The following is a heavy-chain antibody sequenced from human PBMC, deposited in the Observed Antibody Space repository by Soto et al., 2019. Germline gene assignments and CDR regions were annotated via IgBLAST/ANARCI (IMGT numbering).Heavy chain of an antibody. V-gene: IGHV7-4-1*01. D-gene: IGHD3-3*01. J-gene: IGHJ5*02. CDR2: INTNTGNP. Sequence: ASVKVSCKASGYTFTSYAMNWVRQAPGQGLEWMGWINTNTGNPTYVQGFTGRFVFSLDTSVSTAYLQICSLKAEDTAVYYCAREVGDFWRDNWFDPWGQGTLVTVSS. CDR1: GYTFTSYA. CDR3: AREVGDFWRDNWFDP.